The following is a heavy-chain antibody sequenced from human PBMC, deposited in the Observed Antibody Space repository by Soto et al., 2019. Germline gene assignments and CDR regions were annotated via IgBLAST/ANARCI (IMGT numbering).Heavy chain of an antibody. V-gene: IGHV3-23*01. CDR2: TSGSGGGT. J-gene: IGHJ5*02. Sequence: GGSLRLSCAASGFTFNTYAMSWVRQAPGKGLEWVSATSGSGGGTYYADSVKGRFTISRDNSKNTLYLQMNSLRVEDTAVYYCAKDRASTGDRPRFDPWGQGTLVTVSS. CDR1: GFTFNTYA. CDR3: AKDRASTGDRPRFDP. D-gene: IGHD4-4*01.